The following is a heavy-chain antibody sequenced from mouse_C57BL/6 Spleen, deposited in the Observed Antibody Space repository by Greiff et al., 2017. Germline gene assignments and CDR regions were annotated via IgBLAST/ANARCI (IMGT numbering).Heavy chain of an antibody. Sequence: QVQLQQPGAELVKPGASVKVSCKASGFTFTSYWMHWVKQRPGQGLEWIGRIHPSDSDTNYNQQFKGKATLTVDTSSSTAYMQLSRLTSEDSAVCYCTIVTTVEATNYWGKGTTLTVSS. V-gene: IGHV1-74*01. CDR2: IHPSDSDT. J-gene: IGHJ2*01. CDR1: GFTFTSYW. D-gene: IGHD1-1*01. CDR3: TIVTTVEATNY.